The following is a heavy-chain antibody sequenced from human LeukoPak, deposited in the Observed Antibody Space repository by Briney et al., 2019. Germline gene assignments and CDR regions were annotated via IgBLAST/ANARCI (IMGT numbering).Heavy chain of an antibody. Sequence: GGSLRLSCAASGFTFSSYSMNWVRQAPGKGLEWVSYISSSSSTIYYADSVKGRFTISRDNAKNALYLQMNSLRAEDTAAYYCAITPPHCSSTSCSEDYWGQGTLVTVSS. J-gene: IGHJ4*02. V-gene: IGHV3-48*04. CDR1: GFTFSSYS. CDR3: AITPPHCSSTSCSEDY. CDR2: ISSSSSTI. D-gene: IGHD2-2*01.